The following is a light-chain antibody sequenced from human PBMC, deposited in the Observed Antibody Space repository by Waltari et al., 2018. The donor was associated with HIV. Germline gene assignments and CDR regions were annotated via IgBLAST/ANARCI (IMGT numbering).Light chain of an antibody. CDR1: ALSKQY. J-gene: IGLJ2*01. V-gene: IGLV3-25*03. CDR2: KDT. CDR3: QSTDNSEDMI. Sequence: SSELTQPPSVSVSPGQTATISCSGNALSKQYAYWYQQKPGQAPVVVILKDTERPSGFPEHCSGSSSGITVTLTIRRVQAEDEADYYCQSTDNSEDMIFGGGTKLAVL.